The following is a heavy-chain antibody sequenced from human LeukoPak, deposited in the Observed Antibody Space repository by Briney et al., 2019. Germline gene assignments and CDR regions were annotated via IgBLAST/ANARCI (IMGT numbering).Heavy chain of an antibody. CDR1: GYTFTSYG. V-gene: IGHV1-18*01. J-gene: IGHJ1*01. CDR3: AREGHSSSWYRFSFHAPATHQEYFQH. CDR2: ISAYNDNT. Sequence: ASVKVSCRDSGYTFTSYGISWVRQAPGQGLEWMGWISAYNDNTNYAQKLQGRVTMTTDTSTSTAYMELRSLRSDDTAVYYCAREGHSSSWYRFSFHAPATHQEYFQHWGQGTLATVSS. D-gene: IGHD6-13*01.